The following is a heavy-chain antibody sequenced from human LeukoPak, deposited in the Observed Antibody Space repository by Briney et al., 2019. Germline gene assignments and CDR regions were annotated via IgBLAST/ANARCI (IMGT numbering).Heavy chain of an antibody. Sequence: ASVKVSCKGSGYTFTSYDINWVRQATGQGLEWAGWMNPNSGHTGYAQKFQGRVTMTRNTSISTAYMELSSLRSEDTAVYFCARGPTYYYDSSGYWSYWGQGTLVTVSS. CDR1: GYTFTSYD. CDR2: MNPNSGHT. J-gene: IGHJ4*02. V-gene: IGHV1-8*01. CDR3: ARGPTYYYDSSGYWSY. D-gene: IGHD3-22*01.